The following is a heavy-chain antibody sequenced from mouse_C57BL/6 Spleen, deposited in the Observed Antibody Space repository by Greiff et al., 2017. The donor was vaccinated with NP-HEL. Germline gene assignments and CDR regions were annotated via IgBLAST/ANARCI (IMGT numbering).Heavy chain of an antibody. CDR1: GYTFTSYW. CDR2: IDPSDSET. Sequence: QVQLQQPGAELVRPGSSVKLSCKASGYTFTSYWMHWVKQRPIQGLEWIGNIDPSDSETHYNQKFKDKATLTVDKSSSTAYMQLSSLTSEDSAVYYCARFYGNDEGAWFAYWGQGTLVTVSA. CDR3: ARFYGNDEGAWFAY. V-gene: IGHV1-52*01. D-gene: IGHD2-2*01. J-gene: IGHJ3*01.